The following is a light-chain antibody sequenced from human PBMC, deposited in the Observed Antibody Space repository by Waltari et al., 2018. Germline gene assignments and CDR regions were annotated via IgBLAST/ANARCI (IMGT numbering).Light chain of an antibody. CDR2: EAT. Sequence: QSALTQPASLSGSPGQSITIPCAGTTNDIGTYNFVSWFQQFPGQAPKLIVSEATKRPSGVSYRFSGSKSGNTASLTISGLQAEDEADYYCCSYAGGSRVIFGGGTKLTVL. V-gene: IGLV2-23*01. CDR1: TNDIGTYNF. J-gene: IGLJ2*01. CDR3: CSYAGGSRVI.